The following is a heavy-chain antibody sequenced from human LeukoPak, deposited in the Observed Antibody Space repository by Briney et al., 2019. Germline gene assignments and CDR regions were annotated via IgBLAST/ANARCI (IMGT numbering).Heavy chain of an antibody. CDR1: GYTFTSYD. V-gene: IGHV1-8*01. D-gene: IGHD3-22*01. CDR2: MNPNSGNT. Sequence: ASVKVSCKASGYTFTSYDINWVRQATGQGLEWMGWMNPNSGNTGYAQKFQGRVTMTRNTSISTAYMELSSLRSEDTAVYYCARVSRLGTYYYDSRALNYFDYWGQGTLVTVSS. J-gene: IGHJ4*02. CDR3: ARVSRLGTYYYDSRALNYFDY.